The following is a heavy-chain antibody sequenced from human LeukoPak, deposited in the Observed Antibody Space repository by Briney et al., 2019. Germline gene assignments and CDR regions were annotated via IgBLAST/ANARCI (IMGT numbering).Heavy chain of an antibody. CDR1: GGSTSSYY. V-gene: IGHV4-59*12. CDR3: AREGGFYRPLDY. J-gene: IGHJ4*02. CDR2: VHLDGRT. D-gene: IGHD3-3*01. Sequence: PSETLSLTCTVSGGSTSSYYWSWIRQPPGKGLEWIGEVHLDGRTNYNPSLKSRLIMSVDLPENHISLKLTSVTAADTAVYYCAREGGFYRPLDYSGQGTLVTVSS.